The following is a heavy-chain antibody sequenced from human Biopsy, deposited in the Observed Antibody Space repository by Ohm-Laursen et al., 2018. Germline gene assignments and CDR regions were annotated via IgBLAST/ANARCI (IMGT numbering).Heavy chain of an antibody. CDR3: ARSVGIMAAPIDY. J-gene: IGHJ4*02. CDR2: INSVGTI. Sequence: SLRLSCAAPGFIFSDYYMSWIRQAPGKGLEWVSNINSVGTIYYADPVRGRFTISRDNAKNSLYLQMNSLRVEDTAVYYCARSVGIMAAPIDYWGQGTLVTVSS. CDR1: GFIFSDYY. D-gene: IGHD3-16*01. V-gene: IGHV3-11*01.